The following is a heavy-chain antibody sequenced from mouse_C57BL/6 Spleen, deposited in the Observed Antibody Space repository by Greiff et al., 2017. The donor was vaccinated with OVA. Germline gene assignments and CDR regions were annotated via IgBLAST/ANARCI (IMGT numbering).Heavy chain of an antibody. CDR2: IYPGDGDT. CDR1: GYAFSSSW. J-gene: IGHJ3*01. V-gene: IGHV1-82*01. D-gene: IGHD1-1*01. Sequence: ESGPELVKPGASVKISCKASGYAFSSSWMNWVKQRPGKGLEWIGRIYPGDGDTNYNGKFKGKATLTADKSSSTAYMQLSSLTSEDSAVYFCARSYYYGFAYWGQGTLVTVSA. CDR3: ARSYYYGFAY.